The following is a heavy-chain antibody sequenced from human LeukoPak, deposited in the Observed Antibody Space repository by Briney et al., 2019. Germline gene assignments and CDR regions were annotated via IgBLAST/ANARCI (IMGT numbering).Heavy chain of an antibody. CDR1: GFTFSSYW. J-gene: IGHJ4*02. D-gene: IGHD5-18*01. CDR3: ARGYNYGYWIDY. Sequence: GGSLRLSCAASGFTFSSYWMHWVRQAPGKGLVWVSRINTDRSSTSYVDSGKGRFNISRDNAKNTLYLQMNSLRAEDTAVYYCARGYNYGYWIDYWGQGTLVTVSS. V-gene: IGHV3-74*01. CDR2: INTDRSST.